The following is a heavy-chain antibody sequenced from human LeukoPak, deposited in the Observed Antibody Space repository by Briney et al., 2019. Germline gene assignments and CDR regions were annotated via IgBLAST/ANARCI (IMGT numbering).Heavy chain of an antibody. CDR2: IYYSGST. Sequence: SETLSLTCTVSGGSISSYYWSWIRQPPGKGLEWIGYIYYSGSTNHNPSLKSRVTISVDTSKNQFSLKLRSVTAADTAVYYCARHAYSSWGSVDYWGQGTLVTVSS. CDR1: GGSISSYY. D-gene: IGHD6-6*01. V-gene: IGHV4-59*08. CDR3: ARHAYSSWGSVDY. J-gene: IGHJ4*02.